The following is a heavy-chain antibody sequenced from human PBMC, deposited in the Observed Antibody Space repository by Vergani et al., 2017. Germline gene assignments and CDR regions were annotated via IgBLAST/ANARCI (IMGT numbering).Heavy chain of an antibody. V-gene: IGHV3-30*01. Sequence: QVQLVESGGGVVQPGRSLRLSCAASGFTFSSYAMHWVRQAPGKGLEWVAVISYDGSNKYYADSVKSRFTISRDNSKNTLYLQMNSLRAEDTAVYYCARGGYSSSWYDFQHWGQGTLVTVSS. J-gene: IGHJ1*01. CDR3: ARGGYSSSWYDFQH. CDR1: GFTFSSYA. CDR2: ISYDGSNK. D-gene: IGHD6-13*01.